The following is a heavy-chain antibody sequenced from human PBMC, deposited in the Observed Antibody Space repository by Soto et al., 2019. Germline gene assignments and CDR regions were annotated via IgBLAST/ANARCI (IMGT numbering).Heavy chain of an antibody. D-gene: IGHD3-3*01. Sequence: EVQLVESGGVVVQPGGSLRLSCAASGFTFDDYTMHWVRQAPGKGLEWVSLISWDGGSTYYADSVKGRFTISRDNSKTSLYLQMNSLRTEDTALYYCAKDTRDDFWSGNYYGMDVWGQGTTVTVSS. J-gene: IGHJ6*02. V-gene: IGHV3-43*01. CDR2: ISWDGGST. CDR1: GFTFDDYT. CDR3: AKDTRDDFWSGNYYGMDV.